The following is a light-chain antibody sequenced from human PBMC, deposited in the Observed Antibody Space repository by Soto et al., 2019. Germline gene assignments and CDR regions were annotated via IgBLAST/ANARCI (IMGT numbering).Light chain of an antibody. CDR1: EDISTW. Sequence: DIQMTQSPSSVSASVGDRVTITCRSSEDISTWLAWYQQKPGKAPNLLIYGASNLHSGVPSRFSGSGSGTDFTLTISNLQPEDFATYYCQQLNAYPLTFGQGTRLEIK. CDR3: QQLNAYPLT. CDR2: GAS. V-gene: IGKV1-12*01. J-gene: IGKJ5*01.